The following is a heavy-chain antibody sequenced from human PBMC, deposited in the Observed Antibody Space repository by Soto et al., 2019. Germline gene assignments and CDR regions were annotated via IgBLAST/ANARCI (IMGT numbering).Heavy chain of an antibody. V-gene: IGHV5-51*01. D-gene: IGHD2-21*01. CDR2: IYPGDSDT. CDR1: GYSFTSYW. CDR3: ARVSIAKHYYYYGMDV. Sequence: GESLKISCKGSGYSFTSYWIGWVRQMPGKGLEWMGIIYPGDSDTRYSPSFQGQVTISADKSISTAYLQWSSLKASDTAMHYCARVSIAKHYYYYGMDVWGQGTTVTVSS. J-gene: IGHJ6*02.